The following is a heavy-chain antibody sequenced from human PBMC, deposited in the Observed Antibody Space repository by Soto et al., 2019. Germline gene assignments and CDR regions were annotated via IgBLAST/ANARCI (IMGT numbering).Heavy chain of an antibody. V-gene: IGHV4-34*01. J-gene: IGHJ6*01. CDR1: GGSFRNYY. Sequence: SETLSLTCGVYGGSFRNYYWIWVRQPPGKGLEWIGEVNHSGEATYNSSLQSRITISLDTSNNQFSLKMTSVTAADTAMYYCARAHYYYGMDVWGQGTTVT. CDR3: ARAHYYYGMDV. CDR2: VNHSGEA.